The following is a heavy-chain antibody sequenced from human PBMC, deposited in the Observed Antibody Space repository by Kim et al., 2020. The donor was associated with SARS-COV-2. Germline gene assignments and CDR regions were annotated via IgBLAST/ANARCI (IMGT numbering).Heavy chain of an antibody. J-gene: IGHJ4*01. CDR3: AKVSSTVVTLYYFDY. V-gene: IGHV3-30*18. CDR2: ISYDGSNK. Sequence: GGSLRLSCEASGFTFSSYGMHWVRQAPGKGLEWVAVISYDGSNKYYADSVKGRFTISRDNSKNTLYLQMNSLRAEDTAVYYCAKVSSTVVTLYYFDYWG. D-gene: IGHD2-15*01. CDR1: GFTFSSYG.